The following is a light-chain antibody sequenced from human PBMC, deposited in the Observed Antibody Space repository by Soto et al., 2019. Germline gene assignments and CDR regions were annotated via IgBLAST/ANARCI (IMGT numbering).Light chain of an antibody. Sequence: QSALTQPASVSGSPGQSITISCTGTSSDVGGYNYVSWYQQHPGKAPKLMIYEVSNRPSEVSNRFSGSKSGNTASLTISGLQAEDEGYYYCSSYTSGSTLVVFGGGTKLTVL. CDR2: EVS. CDR3: SSYTSGSTLVV. J-gene: IGLJ2*01. V-gene: IGLV2-14*01. CDR1: SSDVGGYNY.